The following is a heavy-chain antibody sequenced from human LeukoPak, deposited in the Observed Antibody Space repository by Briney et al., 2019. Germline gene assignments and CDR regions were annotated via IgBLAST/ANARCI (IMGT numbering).Heavy chain of an antibody. Sequence: GGSLRLSCTASGFTFSRYVMIWVRQAPGKGLQWMSTISYDGDNKYYVDSVKGRFTISRDNSKNTLYLQMNSLRAEDTAVYYCAKVGSGWYVYWGQGTLVTVSS. CDR1: GFTFSRYV. J-gene: IGHJ4*02. CDR2: ISYDGDNK. V-gene: IGHV3-30*04. D-gene: IGHD6-19*01. CDR3: AKVGSGWYVY.